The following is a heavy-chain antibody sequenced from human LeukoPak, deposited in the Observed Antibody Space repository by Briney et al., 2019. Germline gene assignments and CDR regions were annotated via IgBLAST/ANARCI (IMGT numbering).Heavy chain of an antibody. D-gene: IGHD4-11*01. CDR3: ARGRYSNYANDY. J-gene: IGHJ4*02. Sequence: SETLSLTCAVYGGSFSGYYWSWIRQPPGKGLEWIGEINHSGSTNYNPSLKSRVTISVDTSKNQFSLRLSSVTAADTAVYYCARGRYSNYANDYWGQGTLVTVSS. V-gene: IGHV4-34*01. CDR1: GGSFSGYY. CDR2: INHSGST.